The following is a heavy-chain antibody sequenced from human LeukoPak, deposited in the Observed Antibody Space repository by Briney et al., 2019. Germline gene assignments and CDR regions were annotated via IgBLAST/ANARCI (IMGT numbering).Heavy chain of an antibody. D-gene: IGHD6-19*01. CDR2: IYSGGST. CDR3: ARAPGGIAVATGDY. CDR1: GFTVSSNY. Sequence: GGSLRLSCAASGFTVSSNYMSWVRQAPGKGLERVSVIYSGGSTYYADSVKGRFTISIDNSKNTLYLQMNSLRAEDTAVYYCARAPGGIAVATGDYWGQGTLVTIPS. J-gene: IGHJ4*02. V-gene: IGHV3-66*01.